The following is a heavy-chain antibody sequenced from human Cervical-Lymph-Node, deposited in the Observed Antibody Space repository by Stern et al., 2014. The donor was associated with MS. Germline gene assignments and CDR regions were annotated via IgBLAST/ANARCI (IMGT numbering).Heavy chain of an antibody. J-gene: IGHJ4*02. CDR3: ARGKGRTVVAPLDY. CDR2: INHSGST. D-gene: IGHD4-23*01. V-gene: IGHV4-34*01. CDR1: GGSFSCYY. Sequence: QVQLQQWGAGLLKPSETMSLTCAVYGGSFSCYYWRWIRQPPGKGLEWIGEINHSGSTNYNPYLQNGVTITVDTSKNQFSLKLSSVTAADTAVYYCARGKGRTVVAPLDYWGQGTLVTVSS.